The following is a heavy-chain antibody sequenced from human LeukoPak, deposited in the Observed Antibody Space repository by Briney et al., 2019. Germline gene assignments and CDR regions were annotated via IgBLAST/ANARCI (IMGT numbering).Heavy chain of an antibody. J-gene: IGHJ4*02. V-gene: IGHV3-13*01. Sequence: GGSLRLSCAASGFTFSSYDLHWVRQATGKGLEWVSGIGTAGDTYYPGSVKGRFTIYRENAKNYLYLQMNSLRAGDTAVYYCARDRGGSYSGFDYWGQGTLVTVSS. CDR1: GFTFSSYD. CDR3: ARDRGGSYSGFDY. D-gene: IGHD1-26*01. CDR2: IGTAGDT.